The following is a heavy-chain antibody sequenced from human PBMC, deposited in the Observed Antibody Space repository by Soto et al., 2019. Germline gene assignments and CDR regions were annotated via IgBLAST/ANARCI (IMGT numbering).Heavy chain of an antibody. Sequence: SETLSLTCTVSGGSISSSSYYWGWIRQPPGKGLEWIGSIYYSGSTYYNPSLKSRVTISVDTSKNQFSLKLSSVTAADTAVYYCARHEVALDYWGQGTLVTVSS. CDR3: ARHEVALDY. J-gene: IGHJ4*02. V-gene: IGHV4-39*01. CDR2: IYYSGST. CDR1: GGSISSSSYY.